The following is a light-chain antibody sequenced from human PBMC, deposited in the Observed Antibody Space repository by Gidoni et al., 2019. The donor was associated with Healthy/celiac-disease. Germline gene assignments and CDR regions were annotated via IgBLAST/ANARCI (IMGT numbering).Light chain of an antibody. V-gene: IGLV6-57*01. Sequence: NFMLTQPHSVSESPGKTVTISCTRSSGSIASNYVQWYQQRPGSSPTTVIYEDNQTPSGVPDRFSGSIDSSSNSASLTISGLKTEDEADYYCQSYDSSNHVVFGGGTKLPVL. CDR1: SGSIASNY. CDR3: QSYDSSNHVV. CDR2: EDN. J-gene: IGLJ2*01.